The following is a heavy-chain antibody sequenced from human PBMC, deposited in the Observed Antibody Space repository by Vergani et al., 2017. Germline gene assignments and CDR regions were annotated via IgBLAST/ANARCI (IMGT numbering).Heavy chain of an antibody. CDR1: GFTFSSYG. J-gene: IGHJ6*02. V-gene: IGHV3-30*18. D-gene: IGHD4-17*01. CDR2: ISYDGSNK. Sequence: QVQLVESGGGVVQPGRSLRLSCAASGFTFSSYGMHWVRQAPGKGLEWVAVISYDGSNKYYADSVKGRFTISRDNSKNTLYLQMNSLGAEDTAVYYCAKDRRTAGPYYYYGMDVWGQGTTVTVSS. CDR3: AKDRRTAGPYYYYGMDV.